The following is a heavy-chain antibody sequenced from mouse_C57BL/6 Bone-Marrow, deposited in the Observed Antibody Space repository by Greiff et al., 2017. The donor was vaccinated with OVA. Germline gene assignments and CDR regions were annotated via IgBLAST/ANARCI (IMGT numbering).Heavy chain of an antibody. J-gene: IGHJ2*01. CDR2: IHPNSGST. Sequence: VQLQQPGAELVKPGASVKLSCKASGYTFTSYWMHWVKQRPGQGLEWIGMIHPNSGSTNYNEKFKSKATLTVDKSSSTAYMQLSSLTSEDSAVYYCARKKDYYGTPYYFDYWGQGTTLTVSS. V-gene: IGHV1-64*01. D-gene: IGHD1-1*01. CDR3: ARKKDYYGTPYYFDY. CDR1: GYTFTSYW.